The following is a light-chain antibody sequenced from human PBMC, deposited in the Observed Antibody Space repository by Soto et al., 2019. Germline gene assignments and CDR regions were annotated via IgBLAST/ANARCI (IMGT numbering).Light chain of an antibody. J-gene: IGLJ2*01. CDR3: SSYTRSSTRV. Sequence: QSALTQPASVSGSLGQSITISCTGTSSDVGGYNYVSWYQQHPGKAPKLMIYEVSNRPSGVSNRFSGSKSGNTASLTISGLQAEDEADYYCSSYTRSSTRVFGGGTKVTVL. V-gene: IGLV2-14*01. CDR1: SSDVGGYNY. CDR2: EVS.